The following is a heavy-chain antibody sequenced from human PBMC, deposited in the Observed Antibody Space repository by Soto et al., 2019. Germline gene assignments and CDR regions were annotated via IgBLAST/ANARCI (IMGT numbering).Heavy chain of an antibody. Sequence: EMQLLESGGGLVQPGGSLRLSCVASGFPFSSYAMSWVRQTPGQGLEWVSGISGSGVLTYYADSVKGRFTISRDNSNNTLSLHVHSRRVDDTAVYFGAKGGYYSVFDIWGQGTMVTVSA. CDR1: GFPFSSYA. J-gene: IGHJ3*02. CDR2: ISGSGVLT. CDR3: AKGGYYSVFDI. V-gene: IGHV3-23*01. D-gene: IGHD3-16*01.